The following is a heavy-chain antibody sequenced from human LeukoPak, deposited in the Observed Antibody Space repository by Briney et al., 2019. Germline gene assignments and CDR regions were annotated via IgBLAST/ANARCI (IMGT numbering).Heavy chain of an antibody. CDR1: GFTFSNAW. J-gene: IGHJ4*02. V-gene: IGHV3-15*01. CDR2: IKSKTDGGTT. D-gene: IGHD3-10*01. Sequence: PGGSLRLSCAASGFTFSNAWMSWVRQAPGKGLEWVGRIKSKTDGGTTDYAAPVKGRFTISRDDSKNTLYLQMNSLKTEDTAVYYCTTTRITMVRGVITRFDCWGQGTLVTVSS. CDR3: TTTRITMVRGVITRFDC.